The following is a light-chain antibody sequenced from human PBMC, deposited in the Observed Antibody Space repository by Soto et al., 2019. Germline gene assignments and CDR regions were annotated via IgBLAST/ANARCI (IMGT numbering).Light chain of an antibody. CDR2: EVT. CDR1: SSDVGAYKY. CDR3: SSYAGNNNFVV. Sequence: QSALTQPPSASGSPGQSVTISCTGTSSDVGAYKYVSWYQQHPGKAPKLMIYEVTKRPSGVPGRFSGSKSGNTASLTVSGLHAEDEADYYCSSYAGNNNFVVFGGGTKRTVL. V-gene: IGLV2-8*01. J-gene: IGLJ2*01.